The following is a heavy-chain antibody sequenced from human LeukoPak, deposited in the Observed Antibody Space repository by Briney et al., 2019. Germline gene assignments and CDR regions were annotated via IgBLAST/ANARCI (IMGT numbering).Heavy chain of an antibody. J-gene: IGHJ5*02. CDR1: GFTFSDYY. CDR3: VRENHSS. D-gene: IGHD1-14*01. Sequence: GGSLRLSCAASGFTFSDYYMSWIRQAPGKGLEWVANIKQDGSEKYYVDSVKGRFTISRDNAKNSLYLQMNSLRAEDTAVYYCVRENHSSWGQGTLVTVSS. V-gene: IGHV3-7*01. CDR2: IKQDGSEK.